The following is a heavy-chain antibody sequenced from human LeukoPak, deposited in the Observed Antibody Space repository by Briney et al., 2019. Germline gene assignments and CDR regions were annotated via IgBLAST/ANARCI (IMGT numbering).Heavy chain of an antibody. J-gene: IGHJ4*02. Sequence: PSETLSLTCTVSGDSISRGSYYWDWIRQPPGKGLAWIGSIYSSGSTYYSPSLKSRVTISVETSSNQFSLKLSSVTAADMAVYYCARRGLGATGSDYWGQGTLVTVSS. CDR1: GDSISRGSYY. CDR3: ARRGLGATGSDY. CDR2: IYSSGST. D-gene: IGHD1-26*01. V-gene: IGHV4-39*01.